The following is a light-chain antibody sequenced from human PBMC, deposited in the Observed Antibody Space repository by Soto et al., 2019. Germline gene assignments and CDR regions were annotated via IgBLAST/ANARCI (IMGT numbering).Light chain of an antibody. Sequence: SYELTQPPSVSVAPGQTARITCGGNNIASKSVHWYQQKPGQAPVLVVSDDNDRPSGIPERFSGSNSGNTATLTISRVEAGDEADYYCHVWDSSSDPSYVFGTGTQLTVL. V-gene: IGLV3-21*02. J-gene: IGLJ1*01. CDR1: NIASKS. CDR3: HVWDSSSDPSYV. CDR2: DDN.